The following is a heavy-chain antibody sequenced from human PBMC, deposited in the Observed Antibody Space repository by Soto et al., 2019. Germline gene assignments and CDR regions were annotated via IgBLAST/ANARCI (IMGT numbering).Heavy chain of an antibody. V-gene: IGHV4-39*01. J-gene: IGHJ4*02. CDR1: GGSITSHHYY. CDR3: GSGPSTTWIDN. D-gene: IGHD2-2*01. CDR2: IYSGGNT. Sequence: QLQVQESGPGQVKPSQTLSLTCTVSGGSITSHHYYWGWIRQPPGKGLEWIGIIYSGGNTYYNPSLRSRLTIFVDTAKNIISLKLNSVTAADSAIYYCGSGPSTTWIDNWGLGTQVSVSS.